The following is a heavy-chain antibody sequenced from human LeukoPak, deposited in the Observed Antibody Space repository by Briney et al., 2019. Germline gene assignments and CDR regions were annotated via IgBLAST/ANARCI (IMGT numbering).Heavy chain of an antibody. CDR1: GFTFDDYG. D-gene: IGHD6-13*01. J-gene: IGHJ6*03. CDR3: ARTAAAGTFYYYYYMDV. V-gene: IGHV3-20*04. Sequence: PGGSLRLSCAASGFTFDDYGMSWVRQAPGKGLEWVSGINWNGGSTGYADSVKGRFTISRDNAKNSLYLQMNSLRAEDTALYYCARTAAAGTFYYYYYMDVWGKGTTVTVSS. CDR2: INWNGGST.